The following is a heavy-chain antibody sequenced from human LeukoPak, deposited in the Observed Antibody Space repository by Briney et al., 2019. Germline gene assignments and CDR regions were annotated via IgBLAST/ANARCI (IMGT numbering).Heavy chain of an antibody. Sequence: SGPTLVNPTQTLTLTCTFSGFSLSTSGVGVGWIRQPPGKALEWLAVIYWDDDERYSPSLKSRLTITKDTSKNQVVLTMTNMDPVDTATYYCAHSCGGGNSAYFDYWGQGTPVTVSS. CDR3: AHSCGGGNSAYFDY. J-gene: IGHJ4*02. V-gene: IGHV2-5*02. D-gene: IGHD4-23*01. CDR1: GFSLSTSGVG. CDR2: IYWDDDE.